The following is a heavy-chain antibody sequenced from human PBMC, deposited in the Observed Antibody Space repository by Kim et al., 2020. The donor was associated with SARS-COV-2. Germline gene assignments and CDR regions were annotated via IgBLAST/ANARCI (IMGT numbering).Heavy chain of an antibody. CDR1: GGSFSGYY. Sequence: SETLSLTCAVYGGSFSGYYWSWIRQPPGKGLEWIGEINHSGSTNYNPSLKGRVTISVDTSKNQFSLKLSSVTAADTAVYYCARGTRQWLVRGPYYYYMDVWGKATTVTVSS. CDR2: INHSGST. D-gene: IGHD6-19*01. J-gene: IGHJ6*03. V-gene: IGHV4-34*01. CDR3: ARGTRQWLVRGPYYYYMDV.